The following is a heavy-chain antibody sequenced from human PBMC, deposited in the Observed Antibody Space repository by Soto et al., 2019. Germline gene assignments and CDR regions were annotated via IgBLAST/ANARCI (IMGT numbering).Heavy chain of an antibody. D-gene: IGHD6-19*01. Sequence: GGSLRLSCAASGFTFSDYYMSWVRQAPGKGLEWISYISSSGTTIYYADSVKGRFFISRDNAKNSLSLQMNSLRADDTAVYYCARHNSGWSNQFAYWGQGTVVTVSS. J-gene: IGHJ4*02. CDR1: GFTFSDYY. CDR3: ARHNSGWSNQFAY. V-gene: IGHV3-11*01. CDR2: ISSSGTTI.